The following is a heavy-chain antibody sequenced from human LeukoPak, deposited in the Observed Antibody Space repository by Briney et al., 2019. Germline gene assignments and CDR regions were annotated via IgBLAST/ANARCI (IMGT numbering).Heavy chain of an antibody. CDR3: ARDFKYGSGSYSPWYFDL. V-gene: IGHV4-34*01. CDR1: GGSFSGYY. J-gene: IGHJ2*01. D-gene: IGHD3-10*01. Sequence: SETLSLTCAVYGGSFSGYYWSWIRQPPGKGLEWIGEINHSGSTNYTPSLKSRVTISVDTSKNQFSLKLSSVTAADTAVYYCARDFKYGSGSYSPWYFDLWGRGTLVTVSS. CDR2: INHSGST.